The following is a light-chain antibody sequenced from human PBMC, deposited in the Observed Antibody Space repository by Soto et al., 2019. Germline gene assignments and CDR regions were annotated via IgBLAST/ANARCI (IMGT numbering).Light chain of an antibody. J-gene: IGKJ2*01. V-gene: IGKV1-39*01. CDR2: AAS. Sequence: DIQMTQSPSSLSASVGDRVTITCRASQIISSYLNWYQQKPGKAHKLLIYAASSLQSGVPSRFSGSGSGTDFTLTISSLQPEDFATYYCQQSYSTPPYTFGQGTKLEIK. CDR3: QQSYSTPPYT. CDR1: QIISSY.